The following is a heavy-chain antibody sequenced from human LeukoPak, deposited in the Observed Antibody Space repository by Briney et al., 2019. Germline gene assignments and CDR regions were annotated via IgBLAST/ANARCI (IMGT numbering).Heavy chain of an antibody. D-gene: IGHD6-19*01. Sequence: GASVKVSCKTSGYTFTSYGVSWVRQAPGQGLEWMGWIGTHNGNTNYAQKFQGRVIMTTDTSTSTAYMELMSLRSDDTAVFYCARDGSDGGGYFDYWGQGTLVIVSS. CDR2: IGTHNGNT. CDR3: ARDGSDGGGYFDY. J-gene: IGHJ4*02. CDR1: GYTFTSYG. V-gene: IGHV1-18*01.